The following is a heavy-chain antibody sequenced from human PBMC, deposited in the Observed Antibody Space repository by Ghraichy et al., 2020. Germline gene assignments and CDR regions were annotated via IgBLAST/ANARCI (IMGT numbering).Heavy chain of an antibody. CDR1: GGSIDGYY. D-gene: IGHD3-10*01. CDR3: ARHHPTIKSGSFTH. CDR2: IDNSGTT. Sequence: SETLSLTCTVSGGSIDGYYWNWIRQSPEKGLEWLGHIDNSGTTNFNPSLKSRLAISVDTSRKNISLKLTSVTASDTAGYCGARHHPTIKSGSFTHWGPGTQVTVSS. J-gene: IGHJ4*02. V-gene: IGHV4-59*08.